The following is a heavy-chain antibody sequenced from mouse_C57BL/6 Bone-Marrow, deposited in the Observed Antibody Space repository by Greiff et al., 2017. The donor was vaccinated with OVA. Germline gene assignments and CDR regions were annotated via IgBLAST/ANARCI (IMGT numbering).Heavy chain of an antibody. J-gene: IGHJ2*01. Sequence: VQLQQSGAELARPGASVKLSCKASGYTFTSYGISWVKQRTGQGLEWIGEIYPRSGNTYYNEKFKGKATLTADKSSSTAYMELRSLTSEDSAVYFCARRRITTVVASYDYWGQGTTLTVSS. CDR2: IYPRSGNT. CDR1: GYTFTSYG. CDR3: ARRRITTVVASYDY. V-gene: IGHV1-81*01. D-gene: IGHD1-1*01.